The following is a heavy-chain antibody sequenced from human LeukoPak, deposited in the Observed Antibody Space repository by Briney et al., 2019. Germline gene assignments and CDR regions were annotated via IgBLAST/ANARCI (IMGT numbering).Heavy chain of an antibody. J-gene: IGHJ4*02. CDR2: IYYSGST. CDR1: GGSISSYY. V-gene: IGHV4-59*01. D-gene: IGHD1-26*01. CDR3: ARVRLSGSYYYFDY. Sequence: SETLSLTCTVSGGSISSYYWSWIRQPPGKGLEWIGYIYYSGSTNYNPSLKSRVTISVDTSKNQFSLKLSSVTAADTAVYYCARVRLSGSYYYFDYWGQGTLVTVSS.